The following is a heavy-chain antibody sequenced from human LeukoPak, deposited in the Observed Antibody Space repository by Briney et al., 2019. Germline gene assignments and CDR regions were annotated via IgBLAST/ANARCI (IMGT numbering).Heavy chain of an antibody. CDR1: GFTFSSYD. V-gene: IGHV3-48*04. D-gene: IGHD7-27*01. CDR3: ARDLNWETY. Sequence: PGGSLRLSCAASGFTFSSYDMNWVRQAPGKGLEWVSYISSSGSTRYYADSVKGRFTISRDNAKNSLYLQMNSLRAEDTAVYYCARDLNWETYWGQGTLVSVAS. CDR2: ISSSGSTR. J-gene: IGHJ4*02.